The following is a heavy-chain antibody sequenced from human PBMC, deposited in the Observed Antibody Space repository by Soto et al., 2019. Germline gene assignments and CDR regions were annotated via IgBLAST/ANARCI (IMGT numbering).Heavy chain of an antibody. D-gene: IGHD2-15*01. J-gene: IGHJ4*02. Sequence: QLQLQESGPGLVKPSETLSLTCTVSAGSISSSSYYWGWIRQPPGKGLEWIGSIYYSGNTYYTPSLKSRVTISVDTSKNQFSLKLSSVTAADTAVYYCAREGGRYCTGGSCQVDYWGQGTLVTVSS. CDR1: AGSISSSSYY. CDR3: AREGGRYCTGGSCQVDY. CDR2: IYYSGNT. V-gene: IGHV4-39*02.